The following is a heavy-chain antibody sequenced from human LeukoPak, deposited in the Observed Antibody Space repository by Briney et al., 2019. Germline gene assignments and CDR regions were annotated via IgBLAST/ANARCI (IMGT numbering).Heavy chain of an antibody. CDR3: ARWDCPGGSCSSGSRFFEC. Sequence: PGGSLRLSCAASGFSFSTYWMHWVRQAPGKGLEWVSRINTDARSTSYADSVKGRFTISRDNAKNTLYLQMNSLRAEDTAVYYCARWDCPGGSCSSGSRFFECWGQGALVTVSS. CDR2: INTDARST. CDR1: GFSFSTYW. D-gene: IGHD2-15*01. J-gene: IGHJ4*02. V-gene: IGHV3-74*01.